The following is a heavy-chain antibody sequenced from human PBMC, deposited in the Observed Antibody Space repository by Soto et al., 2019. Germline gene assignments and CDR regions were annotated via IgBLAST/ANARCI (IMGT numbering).Heavy chain of an antibody. Sequence: DAQLVESGGGLVQPGKSLRISCVASGFTFDDHTMHWVRQAPGRGLEWVSCISWNSGIIGYADSVKGRFTISRDNAKNSLSLRMDSLRPEDTAVYYCTKDTHSPSGYFEAFDVWGQGTKVTVSS. J-gene: IGHJ3*01. CDR3: TKDTHSPSGYFEAFDV. CDR1: GFTFDDHT. CDR2: ISWNSGII. D-gene: IGHD3-22*01. V-gene: IGHV3-9*01.